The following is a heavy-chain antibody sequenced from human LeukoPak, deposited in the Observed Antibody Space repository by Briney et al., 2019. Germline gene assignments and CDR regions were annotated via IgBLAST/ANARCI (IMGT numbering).Heavy chain of an antibody. CDR3: ARGGRRSSSSYY. V-gene: IGHV4-39*07. Sequence: PSETLSLTCTVPGGSISSSSYYWGWIRQPPGKGLEWIGSIYYSGSTYYNPSLKSRVTISVDTSKNQFSLKLSSVTAADTAVYYCARGGRRSSSSYYWGQGTLVTVSS. D-gene: IGHD6-13*01. CDR2: IYYSGST. CDR1: GGSISSSSYY. J-gene: IGHJ4*02.